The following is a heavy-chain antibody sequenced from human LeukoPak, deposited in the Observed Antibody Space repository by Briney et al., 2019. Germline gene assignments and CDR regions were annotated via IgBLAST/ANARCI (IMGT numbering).Heavy chain of an antibody. CDR3: ARVSYTSRQWLVQREYYFDY. CDR1: GGSISSYY. V-gene: IGHV4-4*07. D-gene: IGHD6-19*01. CDR2: IYTSGST. J-gene: IGHJ4*02. Sequence: SETLSLTCTVSGGSISSYYWSWIRQPAGKGLEWIGRIYTSGSTNYNPSLKSRVTMSVDTSKNQFSLKLSSVTAADTAVYYCARVSYTSRQWLVQREYYFDYWGQGTLVTVSS.